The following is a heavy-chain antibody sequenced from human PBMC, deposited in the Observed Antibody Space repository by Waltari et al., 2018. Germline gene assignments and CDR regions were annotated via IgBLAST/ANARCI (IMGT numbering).Heavy chain of an antibody. CDR2: INHSGST. D-gene: IGHD6-6*01. V-gene: IGHV4-34*01. CDR3: ARASIAARLSYYYGMDV. CDR1: GGSFSGYY. J-gene: IGHJ6*02. Sequence: QVQLQQWGAGLLKPSETLSLTCAVYGGSFSGYYWSWIRQPPGKGLEWIWEINHSGSTNYNPSLKSRVTISVDTSKNQFSLKLSSVTAADTAVYYCARASIAARLSYYYGMDVWGQGTTVTVSS.